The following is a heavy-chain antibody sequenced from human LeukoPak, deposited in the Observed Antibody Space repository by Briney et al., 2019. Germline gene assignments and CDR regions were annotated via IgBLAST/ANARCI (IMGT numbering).Heavy chain of an antibody. Sequence: PSETLSLTCTVSGGSISSYYWSWIRQPAGKGLEWIGRIYTSGSTNYNPSLKSRVTMSVDTSKNQFSLKLSSVSAADTAVYYCARVSGEAGDQLYYYYYMDVWGKGTTVTISS. J-gene: IGHJ6*03. V-gene: IGHV4-4*07. CDR1: GGSISSYY. CDR3: ARVSGEAGDQLYYYYYMDV. CDR2: IYTSGST. D-gene: IGHD2-15*01.